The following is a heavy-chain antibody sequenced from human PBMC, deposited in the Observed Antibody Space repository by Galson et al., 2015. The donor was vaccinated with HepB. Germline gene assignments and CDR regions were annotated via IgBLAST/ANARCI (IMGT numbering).Heavy chain of an antibody. CDR1: GFTFSSYW. J-gene: IGHJ4*02. CDR3: ARDLLDYYDSSGYAEGYDY. CDR2: INSDGSST. V-gene: IGHV3-74*01. D-gene: IGHD3-22*01. Sequence: SLRLSCAASGFTFSSYWMHWVRQAPGKGLVWVSRINSDGSSTSYADSVKGRFTISRDNAKSTLYLQMNGLRAEDTAVYYCARDLLDYYDSSGYAEGYDYWGQGTLVTVSS.